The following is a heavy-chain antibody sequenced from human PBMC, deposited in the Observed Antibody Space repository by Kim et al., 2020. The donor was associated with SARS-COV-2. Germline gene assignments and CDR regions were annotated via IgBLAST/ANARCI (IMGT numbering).Heavy chain of an antibody. D-gene: IGHD3-9*01. CDR1: GGTFSSYA. CDR3: ARVVPDWLYFDY. Sequence: SVKVSCKASGGTFSSYAISWVRQAPGQGLEWMGGIIPIFGTANYAQKFQGRVTITADESTSTAYMELNSLRSEDTAVYYCARVVPDWLYFDYWGQGTLVTVSS. J-gene: IGHJ4*02. CDR2: IIPIFGTA. V-gene: IGHV1-69*13.